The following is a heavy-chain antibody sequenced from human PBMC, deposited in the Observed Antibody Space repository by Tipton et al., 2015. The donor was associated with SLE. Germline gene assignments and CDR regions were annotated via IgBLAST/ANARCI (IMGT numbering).Heavy chain of an antibody. V-gene: IGHV4-31*03. J-gene: IGHJ3*01. D-gene: IGHD4/OR15-4a*01. CDR2: IYYSGST. CDR3: ARRFRGGPLSMDV. CDR1: GGSISSGGYY. Sequence: TLSLTCTVSGGSISSGGYYWSWIRQHPGKGLEWIGYIYYSGSTYYNPSLKSRVTISVDTSKNQFSLKLSSVTAADTAVYYCARRFRGGPLSMDVWGQGTMVTVSS.